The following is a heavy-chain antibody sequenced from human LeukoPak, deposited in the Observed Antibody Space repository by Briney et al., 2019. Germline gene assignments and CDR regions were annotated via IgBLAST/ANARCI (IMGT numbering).Heavy chain of an antibody. CDR3: ASTNLIHDLVSGYFDY. J-gene: IGHJ4*02. D-gene: IGHD3-3*01. CDR2: LSNDAINK. Sequence: GGSLRLSCTASGFTFSNSGMHWVRQAPGKGLEWVAVLSNDAINKYYADSVKGRFTISRDNSKNTLYLQMNSLRAEDTAVYYCASTNLIHDLVSGYFDYWGLGTLVTVSS. CDR1: GFTFSNSG. V-gene: IGHV3-30*03.